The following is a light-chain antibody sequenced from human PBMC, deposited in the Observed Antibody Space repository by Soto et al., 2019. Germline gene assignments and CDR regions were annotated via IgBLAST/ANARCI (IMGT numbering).Light chain of an antibody. Sequence: QSALNQPASVSGSPGQSITISCTGTSSDVGSYNLVSWYQQHPGKAPKLMIYEVSKRPSGVSNRFSGSKSGNTASLTISGLQAEDEADYYCCSYAGSSKVFGTGTKLTVL. CDR3: CSYAGSSKV. V-gene: IGLV2-23*02. J-gene: IGLJ1*01. CDR1: SSDVGSYNL. CDR2: EVS.